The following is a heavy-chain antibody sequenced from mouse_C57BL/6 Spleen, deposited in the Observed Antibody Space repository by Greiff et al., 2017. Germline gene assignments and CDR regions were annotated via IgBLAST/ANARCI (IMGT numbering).Heavy chain of an antibody. Sequence: EVKLQQSGAELVRPGASVQLSCTASGFKIKDDYMHWVKQRPEQGLEWIGWIDPENGDTEYASKFQGKATITADTSANTAYLQLSSLTSDDTAFYYCTTYYSNCDWGQGTLVTVSA. J-gene: IGHJ3*01. CDR3: TTYYSNCD. D-gene: IGHD2-5*01. V-gene: IGHV14-4*01. CDR1: GFKIKDDY. CDR2: IDPENGDT.